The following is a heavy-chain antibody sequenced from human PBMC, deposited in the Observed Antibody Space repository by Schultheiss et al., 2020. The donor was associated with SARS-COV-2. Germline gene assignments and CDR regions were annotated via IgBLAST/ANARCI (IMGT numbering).Heavy chain of an antibody. D-gene: IGHD2-15*01. CDR2: IIPILGIA. V-gene: IGHV1-69*04. J-gene: IGHJ6*03. CDR1: GGTFSSYA. Sequence: GGSLRLSCKASGGTFSSYAISWVRQAPGHGLEWMGRIIPILGIANYAQKLQGRVTITTDKSTATSYMDLSSLRSEDTAVYYCAREYCSSGTCIPNNRPNYYYYMDVWGKGTTVTVSS. CDR3: AREYCSSGTCIPNNRPNYYYYMDV.